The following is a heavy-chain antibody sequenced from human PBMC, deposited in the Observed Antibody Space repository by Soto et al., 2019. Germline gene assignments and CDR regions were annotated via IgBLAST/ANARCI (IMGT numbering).Heavy chain of an antibody. V-gene: IGHV3-33*01. J-gene: IGHJ4*02. CDR2: IWYDGSNK. D-gene: IGHD3-22*01. Sequence: GGSLRLSCAASGFTFSSYGMHWVRQAPGKGLEWVAVIWYDGSNKYYADSVKGRFTISRDNSKNTLYLQMNSLRAEDTAVYYCASSPLLGYDSSGYLFDYWGQGTLVTVSS. CDR3: ASSPLLGYDSSGYLFDY. CDR1: GFTFSSYG.